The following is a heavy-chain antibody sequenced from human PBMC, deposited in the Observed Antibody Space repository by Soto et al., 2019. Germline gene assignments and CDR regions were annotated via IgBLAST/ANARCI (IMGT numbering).Heavy chain of an antibody. V-gene: IGHV5-51*01. D-gene: IGHD3-3*01. J-gene: IGHJ4*02. CDR3: ARGGVSTRTFDY. Sequence: GESLKISCKGSGYNFAGYWIAWVRQMPGKGLELMGIIYPSDSDTRYRPSFQGQVTISADKSISSAYLQWSSLRASDAAMYYCARGGVSTRTFDYWGQGTPVTVSS. CDR2: IYPSDSDT. CDR1: GYNFAGYW.